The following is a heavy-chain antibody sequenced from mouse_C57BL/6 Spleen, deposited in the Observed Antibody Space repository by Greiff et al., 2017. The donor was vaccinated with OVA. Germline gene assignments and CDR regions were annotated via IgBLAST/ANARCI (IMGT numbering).Heavy chain of an antibody. V-gene: IGHV5-6*01. Sequence: EVQLQESGGDLVKPGGSLKLSCAASGFTFSSYGMSWVRQTPDKRLEWVATISSGGSYTYYPDSVKGRFTISRDNAKNTLYLQMSSLKSEDTAMYYCASWDVKVDYWGQGTSVTVSS. D-gene: IGHD4-1*01. CDR1: GFTFSSYG. CDR3: ASWDVKVDY. J-gene: IGHJ4*01. CDR2: ISSGGSYT.